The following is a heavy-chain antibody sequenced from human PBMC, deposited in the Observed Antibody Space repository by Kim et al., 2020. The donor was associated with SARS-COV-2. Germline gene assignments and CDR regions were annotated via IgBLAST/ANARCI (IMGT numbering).Heavy chain of an antibody. V-gene: IGHV5-10-1*01. CDR1: GYSFTSYW. J-gene: IGHJ4*02. CDR2: IDPSDSYT. CDR3: ARHHPPQDYDSSGYPLNPFDY. Sequence: GESLKISCKGSGYSFTSYWISWVRQMPGKGLEWMGRIDPSDSYTNYSPSFQGHVTISADKSISTAYLQWSSLKASDTAMYYCARHHPPQDYDSSGYPLNPFDYWGQGTLVTVSS. D-gene: IGHD3-22*01.